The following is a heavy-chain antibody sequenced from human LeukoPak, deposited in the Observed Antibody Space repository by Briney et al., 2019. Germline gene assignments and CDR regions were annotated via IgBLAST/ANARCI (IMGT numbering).Heavy chain of an antibody. D-gene: IGHD1-7*01. CDR1: GFTFSSYS. V-gene: IGHV3-48*01. CDR2: ISSSSSTI. J-gene: IGHJ4*02. Sequence: PGGSLRLSCAASGFTFSSYSMNWVRQAPGKGLKWVSYISSSSSTIYYADSVKGRFTISRDNAKNSLYLQMNSLRAEDTAVYYCASLTGTTGYWGQGTLVTVSS. CDR3: ASLTGTTGY.